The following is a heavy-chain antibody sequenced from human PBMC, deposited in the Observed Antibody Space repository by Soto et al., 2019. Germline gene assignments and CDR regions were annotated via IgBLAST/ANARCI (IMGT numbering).Heavy chain of an antibody. Sequence: GASVKVSCKASGYTFTSYDINWVRQATGQGLEWMGWMNPNSGNTGYAQKFQGRVTMTRNTSISTAYMELSSLRSEDTAVYYCARASSSSWYPYYYYGMDVWGQGATVTVSS. CDR2: MNPNSGNT. J-gene: IGHJ6*02. V-gene: IGHV1-8*01. CDR3: ARASSSSWYPYYYYGMDV. D-gene: IGHD6-13*01. CDR1: GYTFTSYD.